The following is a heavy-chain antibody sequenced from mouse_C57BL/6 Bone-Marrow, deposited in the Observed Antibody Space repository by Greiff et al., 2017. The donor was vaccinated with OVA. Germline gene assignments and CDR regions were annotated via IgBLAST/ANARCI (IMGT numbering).Heavy chain of an antibody. V-gene: IGHV5-17*01. Sequence: EVQLVESGGGLVKPGGSLKLSCAASGFTFSDYGMHWVRQAPEKGLEWVAYISSDSSTIYYADTVKGRFTISSDNAKNTLFLQMDRLRYDDAGKYYCARVHWFDYWGQGTVVTVSA. CDR2: ISSDSSTI. CDR1: GFTFSDYG. CDR3: ARVHWFDY. J-gene: IGHJ3*01.